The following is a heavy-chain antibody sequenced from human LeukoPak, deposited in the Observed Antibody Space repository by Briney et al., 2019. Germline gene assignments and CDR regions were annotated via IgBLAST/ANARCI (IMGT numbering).Heavy chain of an antibody. CDR1: GYTFTSYD. CDR3: ARGLGGDYVWGSYRSYYFDY. Sequence: ASVKVSCKASGYTFTSYDINWVRQATGQGLEWKGWMNPNSGNTGYAQKFQGRVTMTRNTSISTAYMELSSLRSEDTAVYYCARGLGGDYVWGSYRSYYFDYWGQGTLVTVSS. D-gene: IGHD3-16*02. J-gene: IGHJ4*02. CDR2: MNPNSGNT. V-gene: IGHV1-8*01.